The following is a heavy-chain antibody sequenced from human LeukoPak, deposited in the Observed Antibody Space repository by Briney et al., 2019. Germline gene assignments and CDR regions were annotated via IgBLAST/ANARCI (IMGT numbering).Heavy chain of an antibody. D-gene: IGHD6-13*01. V-gene: IGHV3-21*01. J-gene: IGHJ4*02. Sequence: PGGSLXLSCAASGFTFSSYSMNWVRQAPGKGLEWVSSISSSSSYIYYADSVKGRFTISRDNAKNSLYLQMNSLRAEDMAVYYCASPYSSRWYELCYWGQGTLVTVSS. CDR3: ASPYSSRWYELCY. CDR1: GFTFSSYS. CDR2: ISSSSSYI.